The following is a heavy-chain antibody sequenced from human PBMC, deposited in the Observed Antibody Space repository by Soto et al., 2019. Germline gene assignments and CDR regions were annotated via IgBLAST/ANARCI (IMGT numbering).Heavy chain of an antibody. CDR3: ARGKWGSGWTLGNYYYGLDV. Sequence: SETLSLTCTVSGGSISSYYWSWIRQPPGKGLEWIGYIYYSGSTNYNPSLKSRVTISVDTSKNQFSLKLSSVTAADTAVYYCARGKWGSGWTLGNYYYGLDVWGQGTTVTVSS. CDR1: GGSISSYY. V-gene: IGHV4-59*01. J-gene: IGHJ6*02. CDR2: IYYSGST. D-gene: IGHD6-19*01.